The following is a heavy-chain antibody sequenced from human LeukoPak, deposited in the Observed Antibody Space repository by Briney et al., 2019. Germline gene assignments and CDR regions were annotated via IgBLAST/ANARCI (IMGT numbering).Heavy chain of an antibody. CDR2: IGNDGNNI. J-gene: IGHJ5*01. V-gene: IGHV3-30*18. Sequence: PGRSLRLAWVVSGFTFSDYGMHWVRQSPGKGLEWVAVIGNDGNNIHYRDSVKGRFRITRHNTKNTLSLQKNSLSPEDTAVYHCVKEPTRNGSFFGSWGQGRLVTASS. CDR1: GFTFSDYG. D-gene: IGHD3-10*01. CDR3: VKEPTRNGSFFGS.